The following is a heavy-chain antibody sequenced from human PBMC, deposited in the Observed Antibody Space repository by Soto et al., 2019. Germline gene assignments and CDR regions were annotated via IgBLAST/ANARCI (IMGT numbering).Heavy chain of an antibody. CDR3: AKDLLSWAADYYYGMDV. V-gene: IGHV4-61*08. J-gene: IGHJ6*02. D-gene: IGHD2-15*01. CDR1: GDSVSGGDYY. CDR2: IYYTGAT. Sequence: QEQLQESGPGLVKPSETLSLTCTVSGDSVSGGDYYWTWVRQPPGKGLEWIGYIYYTGATNYNPSLKSRVTMSVDTYKNQFSLKLSSVTAADTAVYYCAKDLLSWAADYYYGMDVGGQGTSVTVSS.